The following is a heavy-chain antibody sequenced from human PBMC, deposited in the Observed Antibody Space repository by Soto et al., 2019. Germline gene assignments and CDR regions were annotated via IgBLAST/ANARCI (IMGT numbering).Heavy chain of an antibody. Sequence: EVQLLESGGGLVQPGGSLRLSCAASGFTFSSYAMSWVRQAPGKGLEWVSAISGSGGSTYYADSVKGRFTISRDNSKNTLYLQMNSLTAGDTAVYYCAKATAPSGGAFDICGQGTMVTVSS. V-gene: IGHV3-23*01. CDR1: GFTFSSYA. CDR3: AKATAPSGGAFDI. CDR2: ISGSGGST. J-gene: IGHJ3*02. D-gene: IGHD1-1*01.